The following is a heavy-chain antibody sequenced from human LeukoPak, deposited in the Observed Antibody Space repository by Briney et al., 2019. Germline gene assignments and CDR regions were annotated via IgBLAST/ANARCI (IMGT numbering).Heavy chain of an antibody. CDR2: ISGSGGST. CDR3: AKVDSSGYYYLYFDY. J-gene: IGHJ4*02. D-gene: IGHD3-22*01. CDR1: GFTFSSYA. Sequence: GGSLRLSCAASGFTFSSYAMSWVRQAPGKGLEWVSAISGSGGSTYYADSVKGRFTISRDNSKNTLYLQMNSLRAEDTAVYYCAKVDSSGYYYLYFDYWGQGTLVTVSS. V-gene: IGHV3-23*01.